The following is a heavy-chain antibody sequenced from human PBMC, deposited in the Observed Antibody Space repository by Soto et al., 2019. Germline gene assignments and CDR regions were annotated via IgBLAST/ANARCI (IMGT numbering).Heavy chain of an antibody. CDR1: GFTFSSCA. CDR2: ISYDGSNQ. V-gene: IGHV3-30-3*01. J-gene: IGHJ4*01. CDR3: ARDKRDLRFLEWSYYFDY. Sequence: QVQLVESGGGVVQPGRSLRLSCAASGFTFSSCAMHWVRQAPGKGLEWVALISYDGSNQYYADSVKGRFTISRDNSKNTLYLQMISLRAEDTAVYYCARDKRDLRFLEWSYYFDYWGQGTLVTVSS. D-gene: IGHD3-3*01.